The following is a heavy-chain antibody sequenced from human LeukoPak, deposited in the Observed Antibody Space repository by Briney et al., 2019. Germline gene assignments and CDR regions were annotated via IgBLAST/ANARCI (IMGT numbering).Heavy chain of an antibody. Sequence: PGGSLRLSCAASGFTFSSYAMHWVRQAPGKGLEWVAVISYDGSNKYYADSVKGRFTISRDNSKNTLYLQMNSLRAEDTAVYYCARFIVGAYYFDYWGQGTLVTVSS. CDR2: ISYDGSNK. J-gene: IGHJ4*02. CDR3: ARFIVGAYYFDY. V-gene: IGHV3-30*14. CDR1: GFTFSSYA. D-gene: IGHD1-26*01.